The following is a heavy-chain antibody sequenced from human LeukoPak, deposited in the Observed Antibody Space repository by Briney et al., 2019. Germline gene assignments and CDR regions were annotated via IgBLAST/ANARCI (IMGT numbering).Heavy chain of an antibody. CDR3: ARARHLIGGSYSNYFDY. V-gene: IGHV4-39*07. CDR2: IFYSGST. CDR1: GGSISTSNYY. Sequence: SETLSLTCTVSGGSISTSNYYWGWVRQPPGKGLEWIGNIFYSGSTYYSPSLKSRVTISLDTSKNQFSLKLSSVTAADTAVYYCARARHLIGGSYSNYFDYWGQGTLVTVSS. J-gene: IGHJ4*02. D-gene: IGHD1-26*01.